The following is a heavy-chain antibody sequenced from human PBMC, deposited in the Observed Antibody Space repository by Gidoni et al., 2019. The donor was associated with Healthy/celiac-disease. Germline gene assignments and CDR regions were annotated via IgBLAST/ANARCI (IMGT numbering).Heavy chain of an antibody. J-gene: IGHJ2*01. CDR1: GFTFSSSG. V-gene: IGHV3-30*18. CDR2: ISYDGSNK. CDR3: AKSGYSYGYPWSGYFDL. D-gene: IGHD5-18*01. Sequence: QVQLVDSGGGVVQPGRSLRLSCAASGFTFSSSGMHWVRQAPGKGLEWVAVISYDGSNKYYADSVKGRFTISRDNSKNTLYLKMNSLRAEDTAVYYCAKSGYSYGYPWSGYFDLWGRGTLVTVSS.